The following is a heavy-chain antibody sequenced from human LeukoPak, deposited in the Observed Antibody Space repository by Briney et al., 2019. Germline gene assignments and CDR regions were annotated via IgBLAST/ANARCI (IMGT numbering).Heavy chain of an antibody. CDR2: IYYSGST. CDR3: ARGAYYDFWSGPPMGLDP. CDR1: GGSIISSSYN. D-gene: IGHD3-3*01. Sequence: SETLSLTCAVSGGSIISSSYNWSWIRQPPGKGLEWIGYIYYSGSTNYNPSLKSRVTISVDTSKNQFSLKLSSVTAADTAVYYCARGAYYDFWSGPPMGLDPWGQGTLVTVSS. J-gene: IGHJ5*02. V-gene: IGHV4-61*01.